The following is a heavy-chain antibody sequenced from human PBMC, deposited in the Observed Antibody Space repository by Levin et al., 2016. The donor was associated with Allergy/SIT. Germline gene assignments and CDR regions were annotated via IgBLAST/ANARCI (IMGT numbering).Heavy chain of an antibody. CDR2: INHSGST. D-gene: IGHD2-8*01. CDR1: GGSFSGYY. Sequence: SETLSLTCAVYGGSFSGYYWSWIRQPPGKGLEWIGEINHSGSTNYNPSLKSRVTISVDTSKNQFSLKLSSVTAADTAVYYCGAYAIYNYYYYMDVWGKGTTVTVSS. J-gene: IGHJ6*03. V-gene: IGHV4-34*01. CDR3: GAYAIYNYYYYMDV.